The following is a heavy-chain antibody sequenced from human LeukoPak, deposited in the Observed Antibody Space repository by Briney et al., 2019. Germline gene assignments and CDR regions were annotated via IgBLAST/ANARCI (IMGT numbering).Heavy chain of an antibody. CDR1: GFTFSSYG. CDR3: AKGGTHTAMVDY. CDR2: ISYDGSNQ. J-gene: IGHJ4*02. D-gene: IGHD5-18*01. Sequence: GRSLRLSCAASGFTFSSYGMHWVRQAPGKGLEWVAVISYDGSNQYYADSVKGRFTISIDNSKNTLYLQMNSLRAEDTAVYYCAKGGTHTAMVDYWGQGTLVTVSS. V-gene: IGHV3-30*18.